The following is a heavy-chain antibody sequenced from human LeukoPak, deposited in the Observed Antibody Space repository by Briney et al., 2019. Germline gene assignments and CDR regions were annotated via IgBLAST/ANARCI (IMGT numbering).Heavy chain of an antibody. Sequence: SETLSLTCAVSGGSISSGGYSWSWIRQPPGKGLEWIGHIYHSGSTYYNPSLKSRVTISVDRSKNQFSLKLSSVTAADTAVYYCARDIAAAGLAFDYWGQGTLVTVSS. CDR1: GGSISSGGYS. CDR3: ARDIAAAGLAFDY. J-gene: IGHJ4*02. D-gene: IGHD6-13*01. CDR2: IYHSGST. V-gene: IGHV4-30-2*01.